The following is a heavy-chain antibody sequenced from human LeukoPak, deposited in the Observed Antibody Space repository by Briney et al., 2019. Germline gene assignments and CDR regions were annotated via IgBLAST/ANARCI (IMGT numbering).Heavy chain of an antibody. CDR1: GGTFSSYA. V-gene: IGHV1-69*04. CDR3: ARPGEVGVGWQLPKEDYYYGMDV. D-gene: IGHD2-15*01. CDR2: IIPILGIA. J-gene: IGHJ6*02. Sequence: GASVKVSCKASGGTFSSYAISWVRQAPGQGLEWMGRIIPILGIANYAQKFQGRVTITADKSTSTAYMELSSLRSEDTAVYYCARPGEVGVGWQLPKEDYYYGMDVWGQGTTVTVSS.